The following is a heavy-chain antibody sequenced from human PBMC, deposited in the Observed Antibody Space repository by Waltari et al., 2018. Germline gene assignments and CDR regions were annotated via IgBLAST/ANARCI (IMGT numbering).Heavy chain of an antibody. CDR2: IWYDGSNN. CDR3: AKAFDVVVITNYFDY. CDR1: GFTFSSYG. Sequence: QVQLVESGGGVVQPGRSLRLSCAASGFTFSSYGMHWVRQAPGKGLEWVSVIWYDGSNNYYADSVKGRFTISRDNSKNTLYLQMNSLRAEDTAVYYCAKAFDVVVITNYFDYWGQGTLVTVSS. J-gene: IGHJ4*02. D-gene: IGHD2-21*01. V-gene: IGHV3-33*06.